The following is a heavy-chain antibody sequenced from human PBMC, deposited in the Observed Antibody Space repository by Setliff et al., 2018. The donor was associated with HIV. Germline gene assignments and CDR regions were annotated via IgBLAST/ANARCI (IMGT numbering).Heavy chain of an antibody. CDR3: ARRDLTSVPT. Sequence: KPSGTLSLTCTASGGSYSSTFHYWVWIRQPPGKGLEWVGSIYHDGNTYYNPSLESRVTISADTSETHFSLRLTSATAADTGVYFCARRDLTSVPTWGRGTLVTV. J-gene: IGHJ5*02. V-gene: IGHV4-39*02. CDR1: GGSYSSTFHY. D-gene: IGHD3-10*01. CDR2: IYHDGNT.